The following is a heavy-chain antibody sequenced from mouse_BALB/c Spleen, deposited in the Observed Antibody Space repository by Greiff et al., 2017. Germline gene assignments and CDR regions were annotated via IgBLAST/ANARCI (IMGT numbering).Heavy chain of an antibody. V-gene: IGHV2-6-7*01. D-gene: IGHD1-1*01. CDR3: ARDHGSSYYAMDY. Sequence: QVQLQQSGPGLVAPSQSLSITCTVSGFSLTGYGVNWVRQPPGKGLEWLGMIWGDGSTDYNSALKSRLSISKDNSKSQVFLKMNSLQTDDTARYYCARDHGSSYYAMDYWGQGTSVTVSS. CDR2: IWGDGST. CDR1: GFSLTGYG. J-gene: IGHJ4*01.